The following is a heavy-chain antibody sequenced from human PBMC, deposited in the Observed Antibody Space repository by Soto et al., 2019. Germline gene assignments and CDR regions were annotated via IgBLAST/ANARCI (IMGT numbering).Heavy chain of an antibody. CDR2: IYYSGST. CDR1: GGSISSYY. V-gene: IGHV4-59*01. Sequence: SETLSLTCTVSGGSISSYYWSWIRQPPGKGLEWIGYIYYSGSTNYNPSLKSRVTISVDTSKNQFSLKLSSVTAADTAVYYCARTPDAGYSSSWHFDYWGQGTLVTVSS. D-gene: IGHD6-13*01. CDR3: ARTPDAGYSSSWHFDY. J-gene: IGHJ4*02.